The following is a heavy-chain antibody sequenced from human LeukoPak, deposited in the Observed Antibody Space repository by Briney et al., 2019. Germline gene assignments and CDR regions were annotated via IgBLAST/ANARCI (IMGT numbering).Heavy chain of an antibody. V-gene: IGHV1-24*01. CDR1: GYTLTDLS. D-gene: IGHD2-15*01. J-gene: IGHJ4*02. Sequence: ASMKVSCKVSGYTLTDLSIHWLRQAPGKGLEWMGGFDAEHGETIYAQKFQGRVTMTDDTSTDTAYMELSSLRSEDTAVYYCATEVRDWSGDRWYLAFDFWGQGTLVIVSS. CDR2: FDAEHGET. CDR3: ATEVRDWSGDRWYLAFDF.